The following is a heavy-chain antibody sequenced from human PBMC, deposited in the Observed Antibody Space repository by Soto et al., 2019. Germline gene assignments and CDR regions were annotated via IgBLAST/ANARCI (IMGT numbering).Heavy chain of an antibody. CDR1: GFTFSSYA. Sequence: PGGSLRLSRAASGFTFSSYAMHWVRQAPGKGLEWVAVISYDGSNKYYADSVKGRFTISRDNSKNTLYLQMNSLRAEDTAVYYCARDSGNIVVVVAATGSLDVWGQGTTVTVSS. V-gene: IGHV3-30-3*01. CDR2: ISYDGSNK. D-gene: IGHD2-15*01. J-gene: IGHJ6*02. CDR3: ARDSGNIVVVVAATGSLDV.